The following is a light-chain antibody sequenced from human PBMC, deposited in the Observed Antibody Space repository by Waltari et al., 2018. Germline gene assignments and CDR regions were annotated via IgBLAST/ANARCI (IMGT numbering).Light chain of an antibody. CDR1: QGLSNN. V-gene: IGKV1-27*01. Sequence: DIQMTQSPSSLSASVGDRVTITCRASQGLSNNLAWYQQKPGKVPKLLIYDASTLQPGVPSRFSGSGSGADFTLTISSLQPEDIATYFCQKYNSAPFTFGQGTRLEIK. J-gene: IGKJ5*01. CDR3: QKYNSAPFT. CDR2: DAS.